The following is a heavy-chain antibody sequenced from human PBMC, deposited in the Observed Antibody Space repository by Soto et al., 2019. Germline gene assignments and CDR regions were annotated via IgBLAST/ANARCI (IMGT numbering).Heavy chain of an antibody. J-gene: IGHJ5*02. D-gene: IGHD4-17*01. V-gene: IGHV4-31*03. CDR1: GGSIKTGGYY. CDR2: IYYTGST. Sequence: SETLSLTCSVSGGSIKTGGYYWSWIRQHPGKGLEWIGYIYYTGSTYYNPSLKSRVTISVDMSKNQFSLKLSSVTAADTAVYYCAKDPSPQPTTVVTPGWFDPCGPGTLVTVSP. CDR3: AKDPSPQPTTVVTPGWFDP.